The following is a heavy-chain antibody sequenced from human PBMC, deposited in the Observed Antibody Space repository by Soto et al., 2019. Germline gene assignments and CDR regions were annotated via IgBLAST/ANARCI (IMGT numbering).Heavy chain of an antibody. J-gene: IGHJ4*02. CDR3: AKMSSSSTFDY. D-gene: IGHD6-6*01. Sequence: EVQLLESGGGLVQPGESLRLSCADSGFTFSSYAMSWVRQAPGKGLEWVSVISGSDDSTYYADSVKGRFTISRDNSNNTLYLQMNSLRAEDTAVYYCAKMSSSSTFDYWGQGTLVTVSS. CDR1: GFTFSSYA. V-gene: IGHV3-23*01. CDR2: ISGSDDST.